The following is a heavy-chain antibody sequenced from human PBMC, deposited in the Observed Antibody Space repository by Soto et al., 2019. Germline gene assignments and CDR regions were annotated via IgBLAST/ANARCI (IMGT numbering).Heavy chain of an antibody. V-gene: IGHV4-39*01. CDR1: GGSISSSSYY. J-gene: IGHJ3*01. Sequence: PSETLSLTCTVSGGSISSSSYYWGWIRQPPGKGLEWIGSIYYSGSTYYNPSLKSRVTISVDTSKIQFSLKLSSVTAADTAVYYCARGHTGYSASSGAFDLWGQGTMVTVSS. CDR2: IYYSGST. CDR3: ARGHTGYSASSGAFDL. D-gene: IGHD6-6*01.